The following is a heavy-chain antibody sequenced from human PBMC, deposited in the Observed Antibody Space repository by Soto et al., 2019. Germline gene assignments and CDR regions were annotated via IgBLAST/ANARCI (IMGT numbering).Heavy chain of an antibody. Sequence: GGSLRLSCEVSGFTLSTYSMNWVRQAPGKGLEWVSFITSSGSTTYYADSVKGRFTVSRDNVKNSLFLQMNSLRSEDTAVYYCARAPRDSSGYPQYYFDYWGQGTLVTVSS. CDR1: GFTLSTYS. V-gene: IGHV3-48*01. D-gene: IGHD3-22*01. J-gene: IGHJ4*02. CDR3: ARAPRDSSGYPQYYFDY. CDR2: ITSSGSTT.